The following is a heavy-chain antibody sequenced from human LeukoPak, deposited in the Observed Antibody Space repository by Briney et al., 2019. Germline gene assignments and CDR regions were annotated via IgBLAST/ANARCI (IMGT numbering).Heavy chain of an antibody. J-gene: IGHJ4*02. Sequence: PGGSLRLSCSASGFSFRSYEMYWVSQAPGRGLEWVAHINTLGNVISYRDSVRGRFTISRDNAKNSLYLQMSSLRAEDTAIYYCARVGYWELRPLYLDHWGPGTRVTVSS. D-gene: IGHD3-22*01. CDR1: GFSFRSYE. CDR3: ARVGYWELRPLYLDH. CDR2: INTLGNVI. V-gene: IGHV3-48*03.